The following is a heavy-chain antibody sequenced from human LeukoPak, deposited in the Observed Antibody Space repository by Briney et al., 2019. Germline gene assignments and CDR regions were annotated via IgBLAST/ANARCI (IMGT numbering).Heavy chain of an antibody. CDR2: INPNDGGT. CDR1: GYTFTGYY. V-gene: IGHV1-2*02. CDR3: ARDLATNGGDY. D-gene: IGHD1-14*01. Sequence: ASVKVSCKASGYTFTGYYMHWVRQAPGQGLEWMGWINPNDGGTNNAQKFQGRVTMARDTSINTAYMEVSRLTSDDTAVYYCARDLATNGGDYWGQGTLVTVSS. J-gene: IGHJ4*02.